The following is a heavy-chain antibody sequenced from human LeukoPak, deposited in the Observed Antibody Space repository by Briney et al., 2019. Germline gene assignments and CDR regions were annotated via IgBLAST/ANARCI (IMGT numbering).Heavy chain of an antibody. J-gene: IGHJ4*02. CDR1: GYSISNGFY. CDR2: VYHSGST. D-gene: IGHD2-2*01. V-gene: IGHV4-38-2*01. Sequence: SETLSLTCAVSGYSISNGFYWGWIRQPPGKGLEWIGSVYHSGSTYYNPSLKSRVSISVDTSKNQFSLKLSSVTAADTAVYYCAGRYCSSTNCPLDYWGQGTLVTVSS. CDR3: AGRYCSSTNCPLDY.